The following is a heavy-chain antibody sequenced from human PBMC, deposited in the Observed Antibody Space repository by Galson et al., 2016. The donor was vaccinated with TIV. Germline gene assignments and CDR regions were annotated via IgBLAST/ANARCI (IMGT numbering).Heavy chain of an antibody. CDR3: AREIHHHGSGSYSIDH. J-gene: IGHJ4*02. CDR1: GGSISSGDYY. CDR2: IYYSGST. V-gene: IGHV4-30-4*08. D-gene: IGHD3-10*01. Sequence: TLSLTCTVSGGSISSGDYYWSWIRQPPGRGLEWIGYIYYSGSTYYNPSLKSRVTISVDTSKNQLSLKLSSVTAADTAVYYCAREIHHHGSGSYSIDHWGQGTLVTVSS.